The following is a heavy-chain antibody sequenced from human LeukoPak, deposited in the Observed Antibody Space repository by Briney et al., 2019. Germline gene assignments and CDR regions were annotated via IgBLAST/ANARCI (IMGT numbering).Heavy chain of an antibody. CDR3: AREGYYGSGSYYSRYNWFDP. CDR2: INTNTGNP. V-gene: IGHV7-4-1*02. D-gene: IGHD3-10*01. J-gene: IGHJ5*02. Sequence: WASVKVSCKASGYTFTSYAMNWVRQAPGQGLEWMGWINTNTGNPTYAQGFTGRFVFSLDTSDSTAYLQISSLKAEDTAVYYCAREGYYGSGSYYSRYNWFDPWGQGTLVTVSS. CDR1: GYTFTSYA.